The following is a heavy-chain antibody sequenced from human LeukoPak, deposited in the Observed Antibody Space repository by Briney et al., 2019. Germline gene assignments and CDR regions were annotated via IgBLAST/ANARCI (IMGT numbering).Heavy chain of an antibody. Sequence: GGSLRLSCAASGFTFSSYGMNWVRQAPGKGLEWVSYISSSGSTIYYADSVEGRFTISRDNAKNSLYLQMNSLRAEDTAVYYCAELGITMIGGVWGKGTTVTISS. V-gene: IGHV3-48*04. CDR1: GFTFSSYG. J-gene: IGHJ6*04. D-gene: IGHD3-10*02. CDR2: ISSSGSTI. CDR3: AELGITMIGGV.